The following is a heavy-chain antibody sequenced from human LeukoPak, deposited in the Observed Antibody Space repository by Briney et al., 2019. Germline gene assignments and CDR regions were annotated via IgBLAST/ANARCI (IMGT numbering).Heavy chain of an antibody. J-gene: IGHJ4*02. CDR3: ARVKGAAIGDY. D-gene: IGHD5-18*01. CDR1: GYTFTNYV. CDR2: INPSGGST. Sequence: ASVKVSCKASGYTFTNYVISWVRQAPGQGLEWMGIINPSGGSTSYAQKFQGRVTMTRDTSTSTVYMELSSLRSEDTAVYYCARVKGAAIGDYWGQGTLVTVSS. V-gene: IGHV1-46*01.